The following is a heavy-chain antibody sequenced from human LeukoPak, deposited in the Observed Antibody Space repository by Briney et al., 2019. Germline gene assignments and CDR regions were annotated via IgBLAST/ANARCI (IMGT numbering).Heavy chain of an antibody. CDR3: AKVRDCSGGSCYQPLGWFDP. V-gene: IGHV3-23*01. CDR2: ISGSGGST. J-gene: IGHJ5*02. D-gene: IGHD2-15*01. Sequence: PGGSLRLSCAASGFTLSSYAMSCVRQAPGKGLEWVSAISGSGGSTYYADSVKGRFTISRDNSKNTLYLQMNSLRAEDTAVYYCAKVRDCSGGSCYQPLGWFDPWGQGTLVTVSS. CDR1: GFTLSSYA.